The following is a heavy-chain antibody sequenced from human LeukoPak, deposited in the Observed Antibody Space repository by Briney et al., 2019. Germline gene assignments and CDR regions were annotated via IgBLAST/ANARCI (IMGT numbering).Heavy chain of an antibody. J-gene: IGHJ4*02. CDR1: GYTFTNYG. CDR2: ISANNGET. Sequence: GASVMVSCKASGYTFTNYGISWVRQAPGQGLEWMSCISANNGETRYAQNFQGRVTMTTDTSTTTAYMELRSLRSDDTAVYYCARVPPSAHQVFSSDYWGQGTQVTVSS. D-gene: IGHD1-14*01. V-gene: IGHV1-18*04. CDR3: ARVPPSAHQVFSSDY.